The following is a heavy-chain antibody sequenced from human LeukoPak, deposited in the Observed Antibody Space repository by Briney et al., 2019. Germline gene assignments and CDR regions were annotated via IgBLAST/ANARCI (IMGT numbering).Heavy chain of an antibody. V-gene: IGHV4-34*01. CDR2: INHSGST. CDR3: ARVRYYYDSSGYYTYFEY. CDR1: GGSFSGYY. J-gene: IGHJ4*02. D-gene: IGHD3-22*01. Sequence: PSETLSLTCAVYGGSFSGYYWSWIRQPPGKGLEWIGEINHSGSTNYNPSLKSRVTISVDTSKNQFSLKLSSVTAADTAVYYCARVRYYYDSSGYYTYFEYWGQGTLVTVSS.